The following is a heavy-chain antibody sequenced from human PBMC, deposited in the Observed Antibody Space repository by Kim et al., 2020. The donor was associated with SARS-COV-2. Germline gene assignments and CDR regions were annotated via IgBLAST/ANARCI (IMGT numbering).Heavy chain of an antibody. CDR1: GFTFSSYA. CDR2: ISYDGSNK. Sequence: GGSLRLSCAASGFTFSSYAMHWVRQAPGKGLEWVAVISYDGSNKYYADSVKGRFTISRDNSKNTLYLQMNSLRAEDTAVYYCARDQGTTVTTFDYWGQGTLVTVSS. D-gene: IGHD4-17*01. V-gene: IGHV3-30*04. J-gene: IGHJ4*02. CDR3: ARDQGTTVTTFDY.